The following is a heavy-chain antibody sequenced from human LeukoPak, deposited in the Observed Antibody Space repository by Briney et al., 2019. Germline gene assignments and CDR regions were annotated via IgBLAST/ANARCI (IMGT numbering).Heavy chain of an antibody. D-gene: IGHD6-13*01. J-gene: IGHJ4*02. Sequence: ASVKVSCKASGYTFTGYYMHWVRQAPGQGLEWMGGIIPIFGTANYAQKFQGRVTITADESTSTAYMELSSLRSEDTAVYYCARAAAAGIDYWGQGTLVTVSS. CDR3: ARAAAAGIDY. CDR1: GYTFTGYY. V-gene: IGHV1-69*13. CDR2: IIPIFGTA.